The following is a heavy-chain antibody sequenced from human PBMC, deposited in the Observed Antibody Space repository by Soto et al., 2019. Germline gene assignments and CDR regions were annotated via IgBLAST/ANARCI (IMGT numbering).Heavy chain of an antibody. CDR3: AADPTMRGYFRFGP. CDR1: GIRFSDYY. V-gene: IGHV3-11*01. CDR2: INGGGGTI. D-gene: IGHD2-15*01. J-gene: IGHJ5*02. Sequence: GSLRLSCAASGIRFSDYYMSWIRQAPGKGLEWVSYINGGGGTIYYADSVRGRFTISRDNAKNSLYLQMNSLRAEDTAVYYCAADPTMRGYFRFGPWGQGTLVTVSS.